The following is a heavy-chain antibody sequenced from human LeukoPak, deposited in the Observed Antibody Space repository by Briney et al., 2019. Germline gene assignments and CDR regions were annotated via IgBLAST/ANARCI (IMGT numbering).Heavy chain of an antibody. CDR3: ARDYFKDY. CDR1: GFTFSSYW. D-gene: IGHD2/OR15-2a*01. CDR2: IKHDGSAK. J-gene: IGHJ4*02. Sequence: GGSLRLSCAASGFTFSSYWMSWVRQAPGKGLEWVAYIKHDGSAKNYVDSVKGRFTISRDNAKNSLYLQMSSLRAEDTAMYYCARDYFKDYWGQGTLVTVSS. V-gene: IGHV3-7*01.